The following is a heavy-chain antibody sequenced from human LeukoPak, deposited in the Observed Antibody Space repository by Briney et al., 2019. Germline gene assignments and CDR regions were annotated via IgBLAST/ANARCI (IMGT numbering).Heavy chain of an antibody. CDR2: IWYDGSNK. J-gene: IGHJ4*02. CDR3: AKDSLGAPPMVDY. CDR1: GFTFSSYG. V-gene: IGHV3-33*06. D-gene: IGHD1-26*01. Sequence: GRSLRLSCAASGFTFSSYGMHWVRRAPGKGLEGVAVIWYDGSNKYYADSVKGRFTISRDNSKNTLYLQMNSLRAEDTAVYYCAKDSLGAPPMVDYWGQGTLVTVSS.